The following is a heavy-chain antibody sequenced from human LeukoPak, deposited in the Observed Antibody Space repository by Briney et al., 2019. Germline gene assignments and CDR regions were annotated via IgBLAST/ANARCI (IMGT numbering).Heavy chain of an antibody. CDR2: IYPGDSDT. J-gene: IGHJ3*02. CDR1: GYSFTSYW. CDR3: ARPLVVVPAARLGAFDI. V-gene: IGHV5-51*01. Sequence: GESLQISCKGSGYSFTSYWIGWVRQMPGKGLEWMGIIYPGDSDTRYRPSFQGQVTISADKSISTAYLQWSSLKASDTAMYYCARPLVVVPAARLGAFDIWGQGTMVTVSS. D-gene: IGHD2-2*01.